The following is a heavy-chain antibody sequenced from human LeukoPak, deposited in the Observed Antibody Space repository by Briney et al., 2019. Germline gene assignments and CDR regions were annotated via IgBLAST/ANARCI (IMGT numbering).Heavy chain of an antibody. J-gene: IGHJ4*02. Sequence: GESLKISCKGSGCSFTSYWIGWVRQMPGKGLEWMGIIYPGDSDTRYSPSFQGQVTISRDNSKNTLYLQMNSLRAEDTAVYYCARATMTTVTSYDYWGQGTLVTVSS. D-gene: IGHD4-17*01. V-gene: IGHV5-51*01. CDR2: IYPGDSDT. CDR1: GCSFTSYW. CDR3: ARATMTTVTSYDY.